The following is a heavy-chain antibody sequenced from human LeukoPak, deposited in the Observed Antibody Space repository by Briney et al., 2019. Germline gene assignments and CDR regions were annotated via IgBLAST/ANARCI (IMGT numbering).Heavy chain of an antibody. CDR2: IYYSGST. J-gene: IGHJ1*01. CDR1: GGSISSSSYY. V-gene: IGHV4-39*01. Sequence: ETLSLTCTVSGGSISSSSYYWGWIRQPPGKGLEWIGSIYYSGSTYYSTSRKIRVTLSVHTSKNQCPLKLSSVTAADTAVYYCARQRYCSSTSCYRNAEYFQHWGQGTLVTASS. CDR3: ARQRYCSSTSCYRNAEYFQH. D-gene: IGHD2-2*02.